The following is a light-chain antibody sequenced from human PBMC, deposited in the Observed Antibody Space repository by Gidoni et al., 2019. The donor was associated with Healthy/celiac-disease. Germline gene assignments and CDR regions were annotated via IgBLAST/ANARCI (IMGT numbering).Light chain of an antibody. CDR2: DAS. CDR1: QSVSSY. CDR3: QQRSNWPPR. J-gene: IGKJ4*01. Sequence: EIVLTQSPATLSLSPGERATISCRASQSVSSYLAWYQQKPGQAPRLLIYDASNRATGIPARFSGSGSGTDFTLTISSLEPEDFAVYYCQQRSNWPPRFGGGTKVEIK. V-gene: IGKV3-11*01.